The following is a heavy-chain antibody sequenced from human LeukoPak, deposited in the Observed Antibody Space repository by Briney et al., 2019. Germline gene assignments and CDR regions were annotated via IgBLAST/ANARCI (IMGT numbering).Heavy chain of an antibody. D-gene: IGHD4-17*01. Sequence: GGSLRLSCAASGFTFSSYAMSWVRQAPGKGLEWVSGLSSSGGSTFYADSVKGRFTISRDNSKNTVYLQMNSLRGEDTAIYYCARGVTVTTDFWGQGTLVTVSS. V-gene: IGHV3-23*01. CDR2: LSSSGGST. CDR1: GFTFSSYA. CDR3: ARGVTVTTDF. J-gene: IGHJ4*02.